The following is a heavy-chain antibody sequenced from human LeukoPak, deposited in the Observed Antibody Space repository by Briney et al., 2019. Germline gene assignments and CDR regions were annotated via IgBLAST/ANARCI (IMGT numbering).Heavy chain of an antibody. D-gene: IGHD3-9*01. Sequence: SETLSLTCTVSGGSISSYYWSWFRQPPGKGLEWIGYIYYSGSTIYNPSLKSRVTISVDTSKNQFSLKLSSVTAADTAVYYCARGDTYYDILTGYYYLDYWGQGTLVTVSS. CDR3: ARGDTYYDILTGYYYLDY. CDR1: GGSISSYY. V-gene: IGHV4-59*08. CDR2: IYYSGST. J-gene: IGHJ4*02.